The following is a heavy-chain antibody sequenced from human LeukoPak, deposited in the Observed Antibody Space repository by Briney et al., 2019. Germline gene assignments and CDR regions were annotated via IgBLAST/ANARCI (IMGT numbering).Heavy chain of an antibody. Sequence: PGGSLRLSCAASGCSFSNYWMSWVRQSPGKGLEWVANIKQDGSDIYYLDSVKGRFTISRDNAKNSLYLQMNSLRAEDTAVYYCARDPGIGAAGTVGHFDYWGQGTLVTVSS. D-gene: IGHD6-13*01. J-gene: IGHJ4*02. V-gene: IGHV3-7*01. CDR3: ARDPGIGAAGTVGHFDY. CDR1: GCSFSNYW. CDR2: IKQDGSDI.